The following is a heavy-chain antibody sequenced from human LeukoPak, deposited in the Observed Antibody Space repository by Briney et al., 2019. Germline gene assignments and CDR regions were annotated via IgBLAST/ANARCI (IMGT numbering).Heavy chain of an antibody. Sequence: GASVKLSCNVAGYTLTGLCMDWVRHAPGQGLEQKGGFDPEDAETIYAQKFQGRVTMTENTSTDTAYMELSSLRCEDTAVYYCATGPVLSTSDYYYYMDVWGKGTTVTVSS. CDR1: GYTLTGLC. CDR2: FDPEDAET. J-gene: IGHJ6*03. CDR3: ATGPVLSTSDYYYYMDV. D-gene: IGHD2-2*01. V-gene: IGHV1-24*01.